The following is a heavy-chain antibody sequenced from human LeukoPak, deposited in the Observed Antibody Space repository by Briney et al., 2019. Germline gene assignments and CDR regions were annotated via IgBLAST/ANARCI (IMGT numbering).Heavy chain of an antibody. J-gene: IGHJ4*02. V-gene: IGHV3-21*01. Sequence: GGSLRLSCAASGFTFSRYSMNWVREAPGKGLEWVSSISSSSSYIYYADSVKGRFTISRDNAKNSLYLQMNSLRAEDTAVYYCARDPATLGLSLDYWGQGTLVTVSS. CDR2: ISSSSSYI. CDR1: GFTFSRYS. CDR3: ARDPATLGLSLDY. D-gene: IGHD3-22*01.